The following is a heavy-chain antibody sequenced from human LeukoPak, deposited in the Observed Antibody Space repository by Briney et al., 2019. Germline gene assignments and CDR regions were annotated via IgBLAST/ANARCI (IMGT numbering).Heavy chain of an antibody. CDR3: ARGWDVEMATIGDAFDI. CDR2: IRYDGSNK. V-gene: IGHV3-30*02. CDR1: GFTFNNYA. J-gene: IGHJ3*02. D-gene: IGHD5-24*01. Sequence: GGSLRLSCAASGFTFNNYAMTWVRQAPGKGLEWVAFIRYDGSNKYYADSVKGRFTISRDNSKNTLYLQMNSLRSEDTAVYYCARGWDVEMATIGDAFDIWGQGTMVTVSS.